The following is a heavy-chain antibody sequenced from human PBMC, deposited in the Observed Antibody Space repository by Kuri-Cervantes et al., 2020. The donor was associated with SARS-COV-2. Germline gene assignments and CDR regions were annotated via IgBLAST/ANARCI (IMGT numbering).Heavy chain of an antibody. V-gene: IGHV3-53*01. J-gene: IGHJ3*02. D-gene: IGHD3-22*01. Sequence: GGSLRLSCAASGFTFSSNYMSWVRQAPGKGLEWVSVIYSGGSTYYADSVKGRFTISRDNSKNTLYLQMNSPRAEDTAVYYCAREAYNYYYDSSGYLLGGAFDIWGQGTMVTVSS. CDR1: GFTFSSNY. CDR2: IYSGGST. CDR3: AREAYNYYYDSSGYLLGGAFDI.